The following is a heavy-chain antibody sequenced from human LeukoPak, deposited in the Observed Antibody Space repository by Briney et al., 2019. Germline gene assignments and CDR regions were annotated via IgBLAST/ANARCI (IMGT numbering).Heavy chain of an antibody. J-gene: IGHJ4*02. CDR1: GFTFSSYS. CDR2: ISSSSSYI. Sequence: GGSLRLSCAASGFTFSSYSMTWVRQAPGKGLEWVSSISSSSSYIYYADSVKGRFTISRDNAKNSLYLQMNSLRAEDTAVYYCATDLIVGATTTYDYWGQGTLVTVSS. D-gene: IGHD1-26*01. CDR3: ATDLIVGATTTYDY. V-gene: IGHV3-21*01.